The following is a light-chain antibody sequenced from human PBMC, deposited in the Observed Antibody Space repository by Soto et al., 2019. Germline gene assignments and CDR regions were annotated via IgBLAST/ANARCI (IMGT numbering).Light chain of an antibody. V-gene: IGKV1-6*01. CDR1: QDIRND. Sequence: AIQVTQSPSSLSASVGGRVTITCRASQDIRNDLAWYQQKPGQAPNLLIFAAFNLQSGVPSRFSGGGSGTHFTLTISSLQPDDFASYFCLQYYNFSWTFGQGTKVDIK. J-gene: IGKJ1*01. CDR2: AAF. CDR3: LQYYNFSWT.